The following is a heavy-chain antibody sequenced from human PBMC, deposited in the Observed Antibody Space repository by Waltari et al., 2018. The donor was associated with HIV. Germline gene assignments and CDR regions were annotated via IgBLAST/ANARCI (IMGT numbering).Heavy chain of an antibody. D-gene: IGHD4-17*01. V-gene: IGHV4-38-2*02. J-gene: IGHJ4*02. CDR3: ARGPDGDSGGYFDY. CDR1: GHSFNTGYY. CDR2: IHESGSA. Sequence: QVQLQESGPGLVKPSETLSLTCSVSGHSFNTGYYWAWFRRAAGKGLEWIGSIHESGSAKYSPSNRRFTISRDRSKMQVSLWFHSVAAADSATYYCARGPDGDSGGYFDYWGRGTLVTVSS.